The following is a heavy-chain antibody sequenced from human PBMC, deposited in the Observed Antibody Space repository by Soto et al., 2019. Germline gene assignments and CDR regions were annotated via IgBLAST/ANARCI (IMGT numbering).Heavy chain of an antibody. V-gene: IGHV1-2*02. Sequence: QLVQSGAEVKKPGASVRVSCKTSGPTFIAYYIHWVRQAPGQGLEWMGWIDPKSGGTTYEQKFLGRVTMTRDTSINTAYIDLNRLTSDDTAIYYCVRVSVDVPEWGQGTLITVSS. CDR2: IDPKSGGT. CDR1: GPTFIAYY. D-gene: IGHD5-12*01. CDR3: VRVSVDVPE. J-gene: IGHJ4*02.